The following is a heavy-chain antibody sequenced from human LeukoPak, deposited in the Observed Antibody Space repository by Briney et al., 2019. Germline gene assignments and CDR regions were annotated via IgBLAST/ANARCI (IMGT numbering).Heavy chain of an antibody. CDR2: TYYSGNT. D-gene: IGHD5-18*01. CDR1: GGSISSYY. Sequence: SETLSLTCTVPGGSISSYYWSWIRQPPGKGLEWIGYTYYSGNTNYNPSLKSRVTISVDTSKNQFSLKLSSVTAADTAVYYCARQSRYSYGPGFDFWGQGALVTVSS. J-gene: IGHJ4*02. V-gene: IGHV4-59*08. CDR3: ARQSRYSYGPGFDF.